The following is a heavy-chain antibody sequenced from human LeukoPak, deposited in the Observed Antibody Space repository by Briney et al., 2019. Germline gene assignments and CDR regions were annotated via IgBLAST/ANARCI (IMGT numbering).Heavy chain of an antibody. CDR3: ATLGPITIFEGY. CDR1: GGSITTTNW. CDR2: IYHGGST. V-gene: IGHV4-4*02. D-gene: IGHD3-3*01. J-gene: IGHJ4*02. Sequence: SETLSLTCTISGGSITTTNWWSWVRQSPRKGLEWIGEIYHGGSTNYHPSFESRVTISLDRTKNQFSLNLNSVTAADTAVYYCATLGPITIFEGYWGQGTLVTVSS.